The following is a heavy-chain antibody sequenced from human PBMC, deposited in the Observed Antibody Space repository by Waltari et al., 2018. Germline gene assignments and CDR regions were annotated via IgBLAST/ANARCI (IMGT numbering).Heavy chain of an antibody. CDR2: IIPILVIA. V-gene: IGHV1-69*04. CDR3: ARDLGSQLELDDY. D-gene: IGHD1-1*01. Sequence: QVQLVQSGAEVKKPGSSVKVSCKASGGSFSSYAIRWVRQAPGQGLEWMGGIIPILVIANYAQKFQGRGTITADESTSTAYMELSSLRSEDTAVYYCARDLGSQLELDDYWGQGTLVTVSS. CDR1: GGSFSSYA. J-gene: IGHJ4*02.